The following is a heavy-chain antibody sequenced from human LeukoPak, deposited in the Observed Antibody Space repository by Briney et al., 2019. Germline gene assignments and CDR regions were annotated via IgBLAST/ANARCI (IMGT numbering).Heavy chain of an antibody. J-gene: IGHJ4*02. D-gene: IGHD6-25*01. V-gene: IGHV3-33*03. CDR1: GFTFSDYG. Sequence: GGSLRLSCAASGFTFSDYGMQWVRQAPGKGLECLSVIWSGGSIADYAESVRGRFTISRDNSKNTVYLQMNSLRAEDTAIYFCTRVATAGTWTDYWGQGTLVNVSS. CDR2: IWSGGSIA. CDR3: TRVATAGTWTDY.